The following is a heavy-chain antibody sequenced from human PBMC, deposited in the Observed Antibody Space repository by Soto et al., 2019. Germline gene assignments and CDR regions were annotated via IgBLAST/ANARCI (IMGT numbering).Heavy chain of an antibody. CDR2: IYYSGST. CDR1: GGSVSSGSYY. J-gene: IGHJ6*02. Sequence: SETLSLTCTVSGGSVSSGSYYWSWIRQPPGKGLEWIGYIYYSGSTNYNPSLKSRVTISVDTSKNQFSLKLSSVTAADTAVYYCARDQAVTTKENYYYGMDVWGQGTTVTVSS. D-gene: IGHD4-4*01. CDR3: ARDQAVTTKENYYYGMDV. V-gene: IGHV4-61*01.